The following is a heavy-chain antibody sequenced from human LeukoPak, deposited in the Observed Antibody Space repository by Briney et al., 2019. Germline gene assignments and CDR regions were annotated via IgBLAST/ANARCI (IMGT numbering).Heavy chain of an antibody. J-gene: IGHJ4*02. CDR2: IRYDGSNK. D-gene: IGHD5-24*01. Sequence: GGSLRLSCAASGFTFSSYGMHWVRQAPGKGLEWVAFIRYDGSNKYYADSVKGRFTISRDNSKNTLYLQMNSLRAEDTAVYYCARRWLQLDYFDYWGQGTLVTVSS. V-gene: IGHV3-30*02. CDR1: GFTFSSYG. CDR3: ARRWLQLDYFDY.